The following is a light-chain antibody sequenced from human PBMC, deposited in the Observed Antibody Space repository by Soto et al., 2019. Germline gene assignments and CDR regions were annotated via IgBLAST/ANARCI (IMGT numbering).Light chain of an antibody. Sequence: QSVLTQPPSASGTPGQRVTIPCSGSSSNIGSDYVYWYQQLPGTAPKLLIYTNDQRPSGVPDRFSGSKSGTSASLAISGLRSEDEADYWCAAWDARLSAWVFGGGTKLTVL. CDR3: AAWDARLSAWV. CDR2: TND. J-gene: IGLJ3*02. CDR1: SSNIGSDY. V-gene: IGLV1-47*02.